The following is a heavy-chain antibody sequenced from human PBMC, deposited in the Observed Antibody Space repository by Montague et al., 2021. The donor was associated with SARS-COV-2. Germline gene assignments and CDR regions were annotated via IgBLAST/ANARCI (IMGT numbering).Heavy chain of an antibody. D-gene: IGHD3-10*01. J-gene: IGHJ3*02. V-gene: IGHV3-30*04. Sequence: SLRLSCAASGFTSSSYAMHWVRQAPGKGLEWVAVISYDGSNKYYADSVKGRFTISRDNSKNTLYLQMNSLRAEDTAVYYCARDITMVRGVIIIEGAFDIWGQGTMVAVSS. CDR3: ARDITMVRGVIIIEGAFDI. CDR1: GFTSSSYA. CDR2: ISYDGSNK.